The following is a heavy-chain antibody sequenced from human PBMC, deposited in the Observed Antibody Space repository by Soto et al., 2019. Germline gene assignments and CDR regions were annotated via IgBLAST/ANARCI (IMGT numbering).Heavy chain of an antibody. D-gene: IGHD6-13*01. CDR3: AKMVGVLFIAAAGLLDY. V-gene: IGHV3-23*01. J-gene: IGHJ4*02. CDR2: ISGSGGST. Sequence: PGGSLRLSCAASGFTFSSYAMSWVRQAPGKGLEWVSAISGSGGSTYYADSVKGRFTISRDNSKNTLYLQMNSLRAEDTAVYYCAKMVGVLFIAAAGLLDYWGQGTLVTVSS. CDR1: GFTFSSYA.